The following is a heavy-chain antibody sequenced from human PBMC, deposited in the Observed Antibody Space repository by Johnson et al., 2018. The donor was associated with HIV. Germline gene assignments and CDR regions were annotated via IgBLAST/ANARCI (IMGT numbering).Heavy chain of an antibody. CDR2: IRGSGGRT. V-gene: IGHV3-23*04. CDR3: AKDRGRTFWSGFDAFDI. Sequence: VQLVESGGGLVQPGRSLRLSCAASGFPFNDYAMSWVRQAPGKGLECVSAIRGSGGRTYYADSVKGRFTLSRDNSKNTLYLQMNSRRAEDTAVYYCAKDRGRTFWSGFDAFDIWGQGTMVTVSS. CDR1: GFPFNDYA. D-gene: IGHD3-3*01. J-gene: IGHJ3*02.